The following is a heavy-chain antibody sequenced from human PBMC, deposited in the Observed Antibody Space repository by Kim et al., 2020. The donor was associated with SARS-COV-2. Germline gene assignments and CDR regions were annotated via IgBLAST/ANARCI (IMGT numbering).Heavy chain of an antibody. D-gene: IGHD2-2*02. Sequence: GGSLRLSCAASGFTFGDYAMHWVRQAPGKGLEWVSGISWNSGSIGYADSVKGRFTISRDNAKNSLYLQMNSLRAEDTALYYCGFGGAAAIEGVWGQGTLVTVSS. V-gene: IGHV3-9*01. J-gene: IGHJ4*02. CDR1: GFTFGDYA. CDR3: GFGGAAAIEGV. CDR2: ISWNSGSI.